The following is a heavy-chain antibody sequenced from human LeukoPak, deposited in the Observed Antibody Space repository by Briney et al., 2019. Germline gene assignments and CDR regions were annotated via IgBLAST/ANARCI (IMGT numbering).Heavy chain of an antibody. CDR3: ASAPPYYYYGMDV. CDR1: GGSFSGYY. CDR2: INHSGST. V-gene: IGHV4-34*01. J-gene: IGHJ6*02. Sequence: SETLSLTCAVYGGSFSGYYWSWLRQPPGKGLEWIGEINHSGSTNYNPSLKSRVTISVDTSKNQFSLKLSSVTAADTAVYYCASAPPYYYYGMDVWGQGTTVTVSS.